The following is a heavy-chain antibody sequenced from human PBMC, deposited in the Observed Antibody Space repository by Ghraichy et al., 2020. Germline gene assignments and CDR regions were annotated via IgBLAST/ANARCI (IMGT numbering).Heavy chain of an antibody. V-gene: IGHV4-31*03. J-gene: IGHJ4*02. CDR1: GDSISSGGYY. CDR2: ISYTGST. Sequence: SETLSLTCTVSGDSISSGGYYWSWLRQHPGKGLEWIGYISYTGSTYYIPSLKNRLTISLNTSKNQFSLNLSSVTAADTAMYFCARLRIYGSSSDFFDYWGQGTLVTVSS. D-gene: IGHD6-6*01. CDR3: ARLRIYGSSSDFFDY.